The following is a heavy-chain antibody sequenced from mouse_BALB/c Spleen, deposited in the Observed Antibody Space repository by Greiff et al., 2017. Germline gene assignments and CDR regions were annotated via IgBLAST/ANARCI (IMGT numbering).Heavy chain of an antibody. Sequence: DVKLQESGAELVKPGASVKLSCTASGFNIKDTYMHWVKQRPEQGLEWIGRIDPANGNTKYDPKFQDKATITADTSSNTAYMQLSSLTSEDTAVYDCARAPSNWDAWCAYWGQGTLVTVSA. CDR2: IDPANGNT. J-gene: IGHJ3*01. D-gene: IGHD4-1*01. CDR3: ARAPSNWDAWCAY. CDR1: GFNIKDTY. V-gene: IGHV14-3*02.